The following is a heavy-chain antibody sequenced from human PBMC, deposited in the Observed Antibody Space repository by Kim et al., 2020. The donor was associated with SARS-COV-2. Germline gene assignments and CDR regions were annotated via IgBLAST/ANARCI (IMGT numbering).Heavy chain of an antibody. CDR1: GYTFTSYD. CDR2: MNPNSGNT. Sequence: ASVKVSCKASGYTFTSYDINWVRQATGQGLEWMGWMNPNSGNTGYAQKFQGRVTMTRNTSISTAYMELSSLRSEDTAVYYCARDHTWIQLWLDYYYGMDVWGQGTTVTVSS. J-gene: IGHJ6*02. CDR3: ARDHTWIQLWLDYYYGMDV. V-gene: IGHV1-8*01. D-gene: IGHD5-18*01.